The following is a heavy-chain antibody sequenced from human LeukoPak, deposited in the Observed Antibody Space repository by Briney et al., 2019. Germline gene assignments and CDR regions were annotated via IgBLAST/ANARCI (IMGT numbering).Heavy chain of an antibody. CDR2: ISAYNGNT. CDR3: ARDRGGTGDFDY. CDR1: GYTFTSYG. D-gene: IGHD1-1*01. Sequence: PSVKVSCKASGYTFTSYGISWVRQAPGQGLEWMGWISAYNGNTNYAQKLQGRVTIARDTSASTAYMELSSLRSEDTAVYYCARDRGGTGDFDYWGQGTLVTVSS. J-gene: IGHJ4*02. V-gene: IGHV1-18*01.